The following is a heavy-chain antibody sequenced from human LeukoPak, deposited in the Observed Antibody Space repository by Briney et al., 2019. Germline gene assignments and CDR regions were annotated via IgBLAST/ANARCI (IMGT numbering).Heavy chain of an antibody. CDR1: GYTFTSYG. CDR2: IIPIFGTA. CDR3: ATVDPGIAAAGIGFDY. Sequence: SVKVSCKASGYTFTSYGISWVRQAPGQGLKWMGGIIPIFGTANYAQKFQGRVTITADESTSTAYMELSSLRSEDTAVYYCATVDPGIAAAGIGFDYWGQGTLVTVSS. V-gene: IGHV1-69*13. J-gene: IGHJ4*02. D-gene: IGHD6-13*01.